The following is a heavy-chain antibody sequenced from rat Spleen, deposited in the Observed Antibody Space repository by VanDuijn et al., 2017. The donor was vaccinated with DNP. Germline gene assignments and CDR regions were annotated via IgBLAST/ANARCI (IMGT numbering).Heavy chain of an antibody. Sequence: EVQLVESGGGLVQPGRSLKLSCAASGFTFSNYGMAWVRQAPTKGLEWVASISTGGGNTYYRDSVKGRFTISRDNAKNTQYLQMDSLRSEDTATYYCARHNTIAAISTDWYFDFWGPGTMVTVSS. CDR2: ISTGGGNT. CDR3: ARHNTIAAISTDWYFDF. J-gene: IGHJ1*01. D-gene: IGHD1-2*01. CDR1: GFTFSNYG. V-gene: IGHV5S13*01.